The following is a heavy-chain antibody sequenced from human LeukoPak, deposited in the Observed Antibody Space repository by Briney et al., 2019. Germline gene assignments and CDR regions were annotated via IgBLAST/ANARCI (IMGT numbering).Heavy chain of an antibody. D-gene: IGHD3-22*01. Sequence: PGGSLRLSCAGSGFTFSNYGMHWVRQAPGKGPEWVAVISYDGTNKYYADSVKGRFTISRDNSKNTVYLQMNSLRAEDTAVYYCARENNQHYYDSSGDAFDIWGQGTMVTVSS. CDR3: ARENNQHYYDSSGDAFDI. J-gene: IGHJ3*02. CDR2: ISYDGTNK. V-gene: IGHV3-30*03. CDR1: GFTFSNYG.